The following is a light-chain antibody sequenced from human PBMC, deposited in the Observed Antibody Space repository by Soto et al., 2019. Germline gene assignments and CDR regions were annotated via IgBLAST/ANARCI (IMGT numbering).Light chain of an antibody. CDR1: QSVSSN. CDR3: QQYDNRPRT. V-gene: IGKV3-15*01. CDR2: GAS. Sequence: EIVMTQSPATLSVSPGERATLSCRASQSVSSNLAWYQQKSGQAPRLLIYGASTRATGIPARFSGSGSGSESTPTVSSLQSEDFAVYYCQQYDNRPRTFGQGTKVAIK. J-gene: IGKJ1*01.